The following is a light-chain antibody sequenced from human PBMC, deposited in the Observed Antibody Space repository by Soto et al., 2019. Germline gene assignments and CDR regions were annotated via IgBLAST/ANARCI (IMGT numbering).Light chain of an antibody. Sequence: EIVLTQSPGTLSLSPGERATLSCRASQSVSSSYLAWYQQKPGQAPRLLIYGASSRATGIPDRFGGRGSGTDFTLTISRLEPEDFAVYYCQQYDGSQYTFGQWTKLEIK. CDR3: QQYDGSQYT. CDR2: GAS. J-gene: IGKJ2*01. CDR1: QSVSSSY. V-gene: IGKV3-20*01.